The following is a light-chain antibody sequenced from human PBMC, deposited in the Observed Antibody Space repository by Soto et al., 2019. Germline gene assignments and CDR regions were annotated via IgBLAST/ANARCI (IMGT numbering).Light chain of an antibody. Sequence: EIVLTQSPATLSLSPGERATLSCRASQSVSNYLAWYQQKPGQAPRLLIYDASNRATGIPARFSGSGSGTDFTLTISSLGPEDFAVYYCQQRIHWPLTFGGGTKVELK. CDR2: DAS. CDR1: QSVSNY. J-gene: IGKJ4*01. CDR3: QQRIHWPLT. V-gene: IGKV3-11*01.